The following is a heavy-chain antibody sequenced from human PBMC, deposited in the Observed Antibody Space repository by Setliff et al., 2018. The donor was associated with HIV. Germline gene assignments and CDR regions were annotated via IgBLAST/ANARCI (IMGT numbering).Heavy chain of an antibody. J-gene: IGHJ6*03. D-gene: IGHD2-21*01. Sequence: GGSLRLSCAASGFTFSNAWMSWVRQAPGKGLEWVGRIKSKTDDGATDYAAPVEGRFTISRDDSKNMVYLQMNSLKTEDTAVYYCTTSYSAFTFYYYYMDVWGKGTTVTVSS. CDR2: IKSKTDDGAT. V-gene: IGHV3-15*01. CDR1: GFTFSNAW. CDR3: TTSYSAFTFYYYYMDV.